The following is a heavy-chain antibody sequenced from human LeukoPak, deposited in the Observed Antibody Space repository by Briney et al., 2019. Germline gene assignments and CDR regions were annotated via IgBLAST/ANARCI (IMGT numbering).Heavy chain of an antibody. CDR3: ARGFGRRNWFDP. CDR1: GYTFTSYD. Sequence: ASVKVSCKASGYTFTSYDINWVRQATGQGLEWMGWMNPNSGNTGYAQKFQGRVTMTRHTSISTAYMELSSLRSEDTAVYYCARGFGRRNWFDPWGQGTLVTVSS. V-gene: IGHV1-8*01. CDR2: MNPNSGNT. J-gene: IGHJ5*02. D-gene: IGHD3-10*01.